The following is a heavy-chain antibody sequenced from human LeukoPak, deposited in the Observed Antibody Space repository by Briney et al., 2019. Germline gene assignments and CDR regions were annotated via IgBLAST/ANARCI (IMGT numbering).Heavy chain of an antibody. CDR1: GGSFSGYY. V-gene: IGHV4-34*01. CDR3: AREAIRLRWFDP. J-gene: IGHJ5*02. Sequence: SETLSLTCAVYGGSFSGYYWSWIRQPPGKGLEWIGEINHSGSTNYNPSLKSRVTISVDTSKNQFSLKLSSVTAADTAVYYRAREAIRLRWFDPWGQGTLVTVSS. D-gene: IGHD4-17*01. CDR2: INHSGST.